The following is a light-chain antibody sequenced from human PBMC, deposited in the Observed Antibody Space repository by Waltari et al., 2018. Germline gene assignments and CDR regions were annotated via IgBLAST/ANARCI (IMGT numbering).Light chain of an antibody. J-gene: IGKJ1*01. Sequence: DVVMTQSPLSLPVILGQPASISCRSSQSLLHGNGNNYLDWFQQRPGHSPRLLIYLGSNRASGVPDRFSGSGSGTDFTLKISRVEAEDIAIYYCMQGLHSPRSFGQGTKVEIE. CDR3: MQGLHSPRS. CDR1: QSLLHGNGNNY. V-gene: IGKV2-28*01. CDR2: LGS.